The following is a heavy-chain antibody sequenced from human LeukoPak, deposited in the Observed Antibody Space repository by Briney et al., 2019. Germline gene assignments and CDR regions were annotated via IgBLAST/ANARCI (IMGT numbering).Heavy chain of an antibody. D-gene: IGHD5-18*01. V-gene: IGHV1-69*04. J-gene: IGHJ4*02. CDR2: IIPILGIA. Sequence: ASVKVSCKASGGTFSSYAISWVRQAPGRGLEWMGRIIPILGIANYAQKFQGRVTITADKSTSTAYMELSSLRSEDTAVYYCARATRDTAMAKIDYWGQGTLVTVSS. CDR1: GGTFSSYA. CDR3: ARATRDTAMAKIDY.